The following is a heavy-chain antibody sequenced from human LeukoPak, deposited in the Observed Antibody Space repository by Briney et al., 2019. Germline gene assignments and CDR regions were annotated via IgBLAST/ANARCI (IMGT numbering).Heavy chain of an antibody. CDR1: GFTFASFA. CDR2: ISSRGGTS. D-gene: IGHD4-11*01. J-gene: IGHJ4*02. CDR3: AKGEMTTATPFDY. Sequence: GGSLRLSCAASGFTFASFAMSWVRQAPGRGLEWVSAISSRGGTSYYADSVKGRFTFSRDNSKNTLYLQMNSLRAEDTAVYYCAKGEMTTATPFDYWGQGTLVTVSS. V-gene: IGHV3-23*01.